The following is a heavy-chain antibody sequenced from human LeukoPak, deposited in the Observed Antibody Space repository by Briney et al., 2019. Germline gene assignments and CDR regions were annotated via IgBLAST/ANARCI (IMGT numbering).Heavy chain of an antibody. Sequence: SETLSLTCTVSGGSISSYYWSWIRQPPGKGLEWIGYIYYSGSTNYNPSLKSRVTISVDTSKNQFSLKLSSVTAADTAVYYCARYGRSDSSGYYYGRIWFDPWGQGTLVTVSS. CDR3: ARYGRSDSSGYYYGRIWFDP. D-gene: IGHD3-22*01. CDR1: GGSISSYY. J-gene: IGHJ5*02. V-gene: IGHV4-59*08. CDR2: IYYSGST.